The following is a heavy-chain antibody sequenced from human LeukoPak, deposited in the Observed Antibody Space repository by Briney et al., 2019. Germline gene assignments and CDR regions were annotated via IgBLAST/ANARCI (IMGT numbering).Heavy chain of an antibody. CDR1: GGSISNYY. J-gene: IGHJ4*02. CDR3: ARVGRGDYTWGSYSFDY. CDR2: ISYSGST. D-gene: IGHD3-16*01. V-gene: IGHV4-59*01. Sequence: SKTLSLTCTVSGGSISNYYWSWIRQPPGKGLEWIGYISYSGSTNYNPSLKSRVTISVDTSKNQFSLKLSSVTAADTAVYYCARVGRGDYTWGSYSFDYWGQGTLVTVSS.